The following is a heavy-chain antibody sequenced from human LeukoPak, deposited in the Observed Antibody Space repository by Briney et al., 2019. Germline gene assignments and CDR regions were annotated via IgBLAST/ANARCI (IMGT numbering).Heavy chain of an antibody. Sequence: SETLSLTCTVSGGSITYYYWSWIRQPPGKGLEWIGYVHYSGSTNYNPSLKSRVTISVDTSKNQFSLKLTSVTAADTAVYYCARDLGEMYSTHAFDIWGQGTMVTVSS. V-gene: IGHV4-59*01. D-gene: IGHD6-13*01. J-gene: IGHJ3*02. CDR3: ARDLGEMYSTHAFDI. CDR1: GGSITYYY. CDR2: VHYSGST.